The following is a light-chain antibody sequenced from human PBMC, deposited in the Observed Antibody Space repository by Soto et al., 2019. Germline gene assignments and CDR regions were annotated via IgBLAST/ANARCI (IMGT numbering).Light chain of an antibody. CDR1: QSISSN. J-gene: IGKJ5*01. CDR2: GAS. CDR3: QQYYNWPPLT. Sequence: EIVMTQSPATLSVSPGERATLSCRASQSISSNLAWYQQKPGQAPRLLIYGASTRATGIPARFSGGGSGTDFTLTISSLQSEDFAVYYCQQYYNWPPLTFGGGTRLEIK. V-gene: IGKV3-15*01.